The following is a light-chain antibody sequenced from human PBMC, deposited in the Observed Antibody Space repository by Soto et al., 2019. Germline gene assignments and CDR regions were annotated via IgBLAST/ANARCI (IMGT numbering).Light chain of an antibody. CDR2: SYN. Sequence: QSVRTQPPSASGTPGQRVINSCSGSSSNIGSNTVNWYQQIPGTAPKLLIYSYNQRPSGVPDRFSGSKSDTSASLAISGLQSEDEAEYYCAAWDDILNGVLFGGATKLTVL. CDR3: AAWDDILNGVL. J-gene: IGLJ2*01. CDR1: SSNIGSNT. V-gene: IGLV1-44*01.